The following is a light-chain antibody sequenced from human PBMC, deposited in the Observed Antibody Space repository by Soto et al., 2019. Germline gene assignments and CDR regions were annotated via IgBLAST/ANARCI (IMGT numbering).Light chain of an antibody. CDR1: QTISSDY. CDR3: QQYVGWT. CDR2: GTS. J-gene: IGKJ1*01. V-gene: IGKV3-20*01. Sequence: EIVLTQSPGTLSVSPGERATLSCRASQTISSDYLAWYQQKPGQAPSLLIYGTSSRATGIPDRFSGSGSGTVFTLTISRLEPEDSAIYYCQQYVGWTFGQGTKVEIK.